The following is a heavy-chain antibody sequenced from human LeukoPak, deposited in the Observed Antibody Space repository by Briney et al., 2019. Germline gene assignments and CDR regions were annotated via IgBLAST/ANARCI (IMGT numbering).Heavy chain of an antibody. Sequence: ASVKVSCKASGYTFTGYYMHWVRQAPGQGLEWLGWINPNSGGTNYAQKFQGRVTMTRDTSISTAYMELSRLRSDDTAVYYCARVHARVWFGEQKAEHFQHWAQGTLVTVSS. V-gene: IGHV1-2*02. CDR1: GYTFTGYY. J-gene: IGHJ1*01. CDR3: ARVHARVWFGEQKAEHFQH. D-gene: IGHD3-10*01. CDR2: INPNSGGT.